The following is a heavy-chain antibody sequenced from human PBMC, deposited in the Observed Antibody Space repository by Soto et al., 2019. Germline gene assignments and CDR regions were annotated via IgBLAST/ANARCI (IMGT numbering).Heavy chain of an antibody. Sequence: GGSLRLSCAASGFTFSSYSMNWVRQAPGKGLEWVSYISSSSTIYYADSVKGRLTISRDNPKNSLYLQMNSLRAEDTAVYYCARAQTAAMRYYFDYWGQGTLVTVSS. CDR2: ISSSSTI. CDR1: GFTFSSYS. J-gene: IGHJ4*02. D-gene: IGHD2-2*01. V-gene: IGHV3-48*01. CDR3: ARAQTAAMRYYFDY.